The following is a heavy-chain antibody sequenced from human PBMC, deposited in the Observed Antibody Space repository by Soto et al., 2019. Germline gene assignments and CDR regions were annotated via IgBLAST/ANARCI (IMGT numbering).Heavy chain of an antibody. CDR1: GYTFTGYY. J-gene: IGHJ4*02. CDR2: INPNSGDT. V-gene: IGHV1-2*02. CDR3: AKAPPVAGGSNTSLTNDY. D-gene: IGHD6-19*01. Sequence: ASVQVCCKASGYTFTGYYMHWVRQAPGQGLEWMGWINPNSGDTKYADKFQGRVTMTGDTSISTAYMELSSLTSDDTAMYYCAKAPPVAGGSNTSLTNDYRSQRTLVTLSS.